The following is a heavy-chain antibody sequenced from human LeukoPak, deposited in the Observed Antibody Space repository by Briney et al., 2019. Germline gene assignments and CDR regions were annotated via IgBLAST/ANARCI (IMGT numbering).Heavy chain of an antibody. CDR2: IYSGGST. D-gene: IGHD6-6*01. CDR1: GFTVSSNY. CDR3: ARESSSWYFDL. V-gene: IGHV3-53*01. J-gene: IGHJ2*01. Sequence: PGGSLRLSCAASGFTVSSNYMSWVRQAPGRGLEWVSVIYSGGSTYYADSVKGRFTISRDNSKNTLYLQMHSLRAEDTAVYYCARESSSWYFDLWGRGTLVTVSS.